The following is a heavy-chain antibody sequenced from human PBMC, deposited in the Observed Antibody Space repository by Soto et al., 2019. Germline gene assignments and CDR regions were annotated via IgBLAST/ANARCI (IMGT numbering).Heavy chain of an antibody. CDR1: GFTFSNYA. CDR2: ITGNGGST. V-gene: IGHV3-23*01. CDR3: AKLPLGYCTGGTCYRYFDY. J-gene: IGHJ4*02. D-gene: IGHD2-15*01. Sequence: EVQLLDSGGGLAQPGGSLRLSCAASGFTFSNYAMTWVRQAPGKGLEWVSIITGNGGSTYYADSVKGRFTISRDNSQNTLYLQLNRLRVEDTAVYYCAKLPLGYCTGGTCYRYFDYWGQGTLVTVSS.